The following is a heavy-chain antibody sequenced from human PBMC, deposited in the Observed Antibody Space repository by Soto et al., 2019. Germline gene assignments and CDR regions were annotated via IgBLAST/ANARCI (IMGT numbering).Heavy chain of an antibody. CDR1: GFTFSSYW. CDR2: IKQDGSEK. D-gene: IGHD3-10*01. V-gene: IGHV3-7*01. J-gene: IGHJ6*02. Sequence: EVQLVESGGGLVQPGGSLRLSCAASGFTFSSYWMSWVRQAPGKGLEWVANIKQDGSEKYYVDSVKGRFTISRDNAKNSLYLQMNSLRAEDTAVYYCAREVLSGLWFERLLYYYYYGMDVWGQGTTVTVSS. CDR3: AREVLSGLWFERLLYYYYYGMDV.